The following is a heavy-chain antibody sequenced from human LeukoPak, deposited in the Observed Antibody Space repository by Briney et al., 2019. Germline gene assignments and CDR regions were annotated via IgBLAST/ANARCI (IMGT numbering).Heavy chain of an antibody. V-gene: IGHV4-30-4*07. CDR2: IYYSGST. CDR1: GGSISSGGYC. CDR3: ARDSSGSVVPFDY. D-gene: IGHD3-22*01. Sequence: PSQTLSLTCAVSGGSISSGGYCWSWLRQPPGKGLEWIGYIYYSGSTYYNPSLKSRVTISIDTSKNQFSLKLTSVTAADTAVYYCARDSSGSVVPFDYWGQGTLVTVSS. J-gene: IGHJ4*02.